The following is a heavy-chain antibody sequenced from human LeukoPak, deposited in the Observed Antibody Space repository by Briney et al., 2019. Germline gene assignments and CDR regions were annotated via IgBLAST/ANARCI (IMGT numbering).Heavy chain of an antibody. V-gene: IGHV3-11*01. CDR2: ISSTGSSI. CDR1: GFTFSDHY. J-gene: IGHJ4*02. Sequence: GGSLRLSCAASGFTFSDHYMSWIRQAPGKGLECVSYISSTGSSIHSADSVKGRFTIYRDNAKNSLYLQMNSLRAEDTAVYFCARYRGTYDYFDYWGQGTLVTVSS. CDR3: ARYRGTYDYFDY. D-gene: IGHD3-10*01.